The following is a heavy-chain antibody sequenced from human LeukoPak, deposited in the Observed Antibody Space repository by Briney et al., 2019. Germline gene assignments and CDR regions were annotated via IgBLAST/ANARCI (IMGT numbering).Heavy chain of an antibody. CDR1: GLTFSSYA. CDR2: ISGSGVNT. Sequence: PGGSLRLPCAASGLTFSSYAMSWVRQAPGKGLEWVSAISGSGVNTYYADSVKGRFTISRDNSKSTLYLQMSTLRAEDTAVYYCAKESGICGGGRCYYGDAFDIWGQGTMVTVSS. D-gene: IGHD2-15*01. V-gene: IGHV3-23*01. J-gene: IGHJ3*02. CDR3: AKESGICGGGRCYYGDAFDI.